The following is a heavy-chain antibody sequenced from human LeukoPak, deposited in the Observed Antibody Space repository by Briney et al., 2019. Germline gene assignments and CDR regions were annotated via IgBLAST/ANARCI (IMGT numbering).Heavy chain of an antibody. CDR2: IWYDGSNK. Sequence: GRSLRLSCAASGFTFSSYGMHWVRQAPGKGLEWVAVIWYDGSNKYYADSVKGRFTISRDNSKNPLYLQMNSLRAEDTAVYYCARGPSGYSYGSRFDYWGQGTLVTVSS. J-gene: IGHJ4*02. CDR1: GFTFSSYG. D-gene: IGHD5-18*01. CDR3: ARGPSGYSYGSRFDY. V-gene: IGHV3-33*01.